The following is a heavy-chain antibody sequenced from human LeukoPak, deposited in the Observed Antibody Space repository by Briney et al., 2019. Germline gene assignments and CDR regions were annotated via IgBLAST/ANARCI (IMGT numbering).Heavy chain of an antibody. J-gene: IGHJ4*02. D-gene: IGHD6-25*01. Sequence: GGSLRLSCAASGFTFSSYAMSWVRQAPGKGLEWVSVIYSGGSTYYADSVKGRFTISRDNSKNTLYLQMNSLRAEDTAVYYCARAGYSSRYIRGQGTLVTVSS. V-gene: IGHV3-66*01. CDR3: ARAGYSSRYI. CDR1: GFTFSSYA. CDR2: IYSGGST.